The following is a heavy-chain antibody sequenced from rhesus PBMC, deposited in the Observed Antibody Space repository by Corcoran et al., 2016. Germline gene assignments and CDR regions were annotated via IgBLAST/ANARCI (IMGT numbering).Heavy chain of an antibody. CDR2: ISKDDSST. V-gene: IGHV3-119*01. CDR1: GFTFSGYW. Sequence: EVQLVESGGGLVQPGGSLRLSCAASGFTFSGYWMYWVRQAPGKGLEWVLRISKDDSSTYYADSVKGRFTISRENAKNSLYLQMNSLRAEDTAVYYCAKGYSSWSWGDGLDSWGQGVVVTVSS. CDR3: AKGYSSWSWGDGLDS. D-gene: IGHD6-13*01. J-gene: IGHJ6*01.